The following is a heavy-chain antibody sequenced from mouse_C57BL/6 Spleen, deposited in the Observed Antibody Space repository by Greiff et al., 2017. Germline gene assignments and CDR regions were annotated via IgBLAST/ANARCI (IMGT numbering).Heavy chain of an antibody. CDR2: IYPGDGDT. Sequence: QVQLKQSGAELVKPGASVKISCKASGYAFSSYWMNWVKQRPGKGLEWIGQIYPGDGDTNYNGKFKGKATLTAEQCSSTAYMQLSSVISEDSAVYFCARSLYYSNSHYFDYGGQGTTRTVSS. J-gene: IGHJ2*01. CDR3: ARSLYYSNSHYFDY. V-gene: IGHV1-80*01. CDR1: GYAFSSYW. D-gene: IGHD2-5*01.